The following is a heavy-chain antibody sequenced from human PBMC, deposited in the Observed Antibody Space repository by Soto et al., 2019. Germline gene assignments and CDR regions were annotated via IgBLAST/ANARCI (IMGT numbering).Heavy chain of an antibody. CDR3: AKSTLVVVAATPEY. Sequence: EVQLLESGGGLVQPGGSLRLSCAASGFTFSSYAMSWVRQAPGKGLQWVSAISGSGGSTYYADSVKGRFTISRDNSKNTLYLQMNSLRAEDTAVYYCAKSTLVVVAATPEYWGQGTLVTVSS. D-gene: IGHD2-15*01. V-gene: IGHV3-23*01. CDR1: GFTFSSYA. CDR2: ISGSGGST. J-gene: IGHJ4*02.